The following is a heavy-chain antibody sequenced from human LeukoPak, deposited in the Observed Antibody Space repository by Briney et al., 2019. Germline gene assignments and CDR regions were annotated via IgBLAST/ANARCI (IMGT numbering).Heavy chain of an antibody. D-gene: IGHD1-1*01. CDR3: ARDQGTGTTSYNWFDP. CDR1: GGSISSHY. V-gene: IGHV4-59*11. CDR2: IHSGGAT. J-gene: IGHJ5*02. Sequence: SETLSLTCTVSGGSISSHYWSWIRQPPGEGLEWIGYIHSGGATHYNPSLKSRVTMSVDTSKNQFSLKLSSVTAADTAVYYCARDQGTGTTSYNWFDPWGQGTLVTVSS.